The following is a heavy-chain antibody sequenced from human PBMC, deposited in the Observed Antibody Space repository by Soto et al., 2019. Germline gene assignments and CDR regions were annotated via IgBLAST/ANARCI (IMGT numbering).Heavy chain of an antibody. D-gene: IGHD4-17*01. CDR3: ARIYGDYPWWYFDL. J-gene: IGHJ2*01. Sequence: SLRLSCAASGFTVSSNYMSWVRQAPGKGLEWVSVIYSGGSTYYADSVKGRFTISRHNSKNTLYLQMNSLRAEDTAVYYCARIYGDYPWWYFDLWGRGTLVTVSS. CDR1: GFTVSSNY. V-gene: IGHV3-53*04. CDR2: IYSGGST.